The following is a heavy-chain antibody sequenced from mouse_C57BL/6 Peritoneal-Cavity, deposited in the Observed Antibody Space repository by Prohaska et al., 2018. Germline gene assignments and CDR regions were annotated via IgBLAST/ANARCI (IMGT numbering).Heavy chain of an antibody. J-gene: IGHJ3*01. V-gene: IGHV1-50*01. D-gene: IGHD2-3*01. Sequence: QVQLQQPGAALVKPGASVTLSCTASGYTFTSYWIHWVKQRPGQCLEWIGEIDPSDSYTNYNQKFKGKATLTVDTSSSTAYMQLSSLKSEDYAVYYCATLLFAYWGQGTLVTVSA. CDR1: GYTFTSYW. CDR2: IDPSDSYT. CDR3: ATLLFAY.